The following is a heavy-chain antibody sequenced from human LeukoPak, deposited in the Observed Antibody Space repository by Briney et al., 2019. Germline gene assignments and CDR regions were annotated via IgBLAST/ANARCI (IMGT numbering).Heavy chain of an antibody. Sequence: GGSLRLSCAASGFTFSNYAMSWVRQAPGKGLEWVSAISGSGGGTYYADSVKGRFTLSRDNSKNTLYLQMNSLRVEDTAVYYCAKDGGRGSPGDCMDVWGKGTTVTVSS. J-gene: IGHJ6*03. CDR3: AKDGGRGSPGDCMDV. CDR2: ISGSGGGT. CDR1: GFTFSNYA. V-gene: IGHV3-23*01. D-gene: IGHD3-16*01.